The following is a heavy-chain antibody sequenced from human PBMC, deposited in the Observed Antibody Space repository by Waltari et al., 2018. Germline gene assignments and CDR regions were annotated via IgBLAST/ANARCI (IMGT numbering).Heavy chain of an antibody. CDR1: GYTFTSSD. CDR2: MNPNSGNT. J-gene: IGHJ3*02. D-gene: IGHD2-2*01. CDR3: ARGLVVPAVTHDAFDI. V-gene: IGHV1-8*03. Sequence: QVQLVQSGAEVKKPGASVKVSCKASGYTFTSSDINWVRQATGQGLEWMGWMNPNSGNTGYAQKFQGRVTITRNTSISTAYMELSSLRSEDTAVYYCARGLVVPAVTHDAFDIWGQGTMVTVSS.